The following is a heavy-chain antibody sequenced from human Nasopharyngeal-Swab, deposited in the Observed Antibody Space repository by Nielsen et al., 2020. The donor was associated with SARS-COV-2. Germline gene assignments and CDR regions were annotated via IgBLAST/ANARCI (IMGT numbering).Heavy chain of an antibody. D-gene: IGHD6-13*01. J-gene: IGHJ6*03. V-gene: IGHV4-34*01. CDR3: ARCFCPWKAAARWYYMDV. CDR2: INHSGST. Sequence: WIRQPPGKGLEWIGEINHSGSTNYNPSLKSRVTISVDTSKNQFSLKLTSVTAADTAVYYCARCFCPWKAAARWYYMDVRGRGTTVTVSS.